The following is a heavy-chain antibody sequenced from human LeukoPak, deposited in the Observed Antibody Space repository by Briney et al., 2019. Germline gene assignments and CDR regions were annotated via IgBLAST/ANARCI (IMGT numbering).Heavy chain of an antibody. V-gene: IGHV1-69*05. D-gene: IGHD6-19*01. Sequence: SVKVSCKASGGTFSSYAISWVRQAPGQGLEWMGRIIPIFGTANYAQKFQGRVTITTDESTSPAYMELSSLRSEDTAVYYCARSYSSGWYGNYYFDYWGQGTLVTVSS. CDR3: ARSYSSGWYGNYYFDY. J-gene: IGHJ4*02. CDR2: IIPIFGTA. CDR1: GGTFSSYA.